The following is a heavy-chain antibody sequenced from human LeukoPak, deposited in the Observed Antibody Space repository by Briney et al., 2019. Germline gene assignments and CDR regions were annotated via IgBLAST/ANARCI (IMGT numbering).Heavy chain of an antibody. V-gene: IGHV1-46*03. D-gene: IGHD2-2*01. CDR1: GYMFTSYN. CDR3: ARGQNYATDY. CDR2: VSSSGANT. J-gene: IGHJ4*02. Sequence: ASLKVSCKASGYMFTSYNMQWVRQAPGQGLEWRGMVSSSGANTKYAQKFRGRVTMTSDTSTSTVYMELSSLISDDTAVYYCARGQNYATDYWGPGHLDTVCS.